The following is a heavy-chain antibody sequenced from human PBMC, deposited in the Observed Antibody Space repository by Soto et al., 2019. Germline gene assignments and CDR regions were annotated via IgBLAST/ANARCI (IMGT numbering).Heavy chain of an antibody. D-gene: IGHD3-10*01. CDR3: AKDQNGGSGSYYNADAFDI. CDR2: ISYDGSNK. V-gene: IGHV3-30*18. Sequence: GGSLRLSCAASGFTFSSYGMHWVRQAPGKGLEWVAVISYDGSNKYYADSVKGRFTISRDNSKNTLYLQMNSLRAEDTAVYYCAKDQNGGSGSYYNADAFDIWGQGKMVTVSS. J-gene: IGHJ3*02. CDR1: GFTFSSYG.